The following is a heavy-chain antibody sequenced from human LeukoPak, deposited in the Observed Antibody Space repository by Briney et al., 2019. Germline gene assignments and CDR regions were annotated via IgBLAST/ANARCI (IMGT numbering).Heavy chain of an antibody. CDR1: GGSISSSSHY. CDR2: IYYSGST. J-gene: IGHJ4*02. V-gene: IGHV4-39*07. Sequence: SETLSLTCTVSGGSISSSSHYWGWIRQPPGKGLEWIGSIYYSGSTYYNPSLESRVTISVDTSKNQFSLKLSSVTAADTAVYYCARDLAYCGGDCPGIIDYWGQGTLVTVSS. D-gene: IGHD2-21*02. CDR3: ARDLAYCGGDCPGIIDY.